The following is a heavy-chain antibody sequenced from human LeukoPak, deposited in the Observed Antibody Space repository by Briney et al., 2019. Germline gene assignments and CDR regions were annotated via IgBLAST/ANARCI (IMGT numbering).Heavy chain of an antibody. CDR1: GFTFSSYA. CDR2: ISYDGSNK. J-gene: IGHJ4*02. D-gene: IGHD1-26*01. V-gene: IGHV3-30*04. CDR3: ARESYYGTSFDY. Sequence: PGGSLRLSCAASGFTFSSYAMHWVRQAPGKGPEWVAVISYDGSNKYYADSVKGRFTISRDNAKNSLYLQMNSLRAEDTAVYYCARESYYGTSFDYWGQGTLVTVSS.